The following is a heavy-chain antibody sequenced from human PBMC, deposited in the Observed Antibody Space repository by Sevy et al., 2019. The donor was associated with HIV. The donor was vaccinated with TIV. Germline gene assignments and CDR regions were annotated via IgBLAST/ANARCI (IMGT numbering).Heavy chain of an antibody. D-gene: IGHD7-27*01. CDR1: GFTFNNYW. CDR2: IKQDGSDK. Sequence: GGSLILSCAASGFTFNNYWMTWVRQAPGKGLEWVANIKQDGSDKYYMETVKGRFNISRDNTKSSLYLQLNSLKAEDTAVYYCARSWDYWGQMGYWGQGTLVTVSS. J-gene: IGHJ4*02. V-gene: IGHV3-7*01. CDR3: ARSWDYWGQMGY.